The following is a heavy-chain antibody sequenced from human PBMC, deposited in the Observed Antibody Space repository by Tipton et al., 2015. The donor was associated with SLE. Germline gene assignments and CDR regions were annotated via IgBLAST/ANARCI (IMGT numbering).Heavy chain of an antibody. Sequence: TLSLTCTVSGGSISSYYWSWFRQPPGTGLEWIGYIYTSGSTNYNPSLKSRVTISVDTSKNQFSLKLSSVTAADTAVYYCARDPGGATAEYFQHWGQGTLVTVSS. J-gene: IGHJ1*01. V-gene: IGHV4-4*08. CDR1: GGSISSYY. CDR2: IYTSGST. D-gene: IGHD1-26*01. CDR3: ARDPGGATAEYFQH.